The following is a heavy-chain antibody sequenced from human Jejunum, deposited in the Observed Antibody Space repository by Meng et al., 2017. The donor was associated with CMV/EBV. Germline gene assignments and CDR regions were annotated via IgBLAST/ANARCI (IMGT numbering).Heavy chain of an antibody. Sequence: KVSGDDVRNSWLRHVRQMPGKTLEWMGIIYPGYSDTRYSPSFQGQVTMSADKSISTAYLQWSSLKASDTAIYYCARLAGGGNYPFDYWGQGTLVTVSS. D-gene: IGHD3-16*02. V-gene: IGHV5-51*01. J-gene: IGHJ4*02. CDR3: ARLAGGGNYPFDY. CDR1: GDDVRNSW. CDR2: IYPGYSDT.